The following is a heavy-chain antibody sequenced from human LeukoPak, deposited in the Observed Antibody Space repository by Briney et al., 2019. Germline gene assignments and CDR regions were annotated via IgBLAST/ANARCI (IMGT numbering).Heavy chain of an antibody. V-gene: IGHV3-23*01. J-gene: IGHJ4*02. CDR3: AKYRHIVVVTAIPIPPFDY. D-gene: IGHD2-21*02. CDR2: ISGSGGST. Sequence: PGGSLRLSCAASGFTFSSYAMSRVRQAPGKGLEWVSAISGSGGSTYYADSVKGRFTISRDNSKNTLYLQMNSLRAEDTAVYYCAKYRHIVVVTAIPIPPFDYWGQGTLVTVSS. CDR1: GFTFSSYA.